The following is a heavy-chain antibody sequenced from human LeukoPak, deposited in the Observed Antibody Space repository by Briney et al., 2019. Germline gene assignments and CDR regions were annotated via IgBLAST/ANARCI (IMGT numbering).Heavy chain of an antibody. V-gene: IGHV3-30*18. CDR2: ISYDGSNK. J-gene: IGHJ5*02. CDR3: AKGRVLWFGETENWFDP. Sequence: GGSLRLSCAASGFTFSSYGMHWVRQAPGKGLEWVAVISYDGSNKYYADSVKGRFTISKDNSKNTLYLQMNSLRAEDTAVYYCAKGRVLWFGETENWFDPWGQGTLVTVSS. D-gene: IGHD3-10*01. CDR1: GFTFSSYG.